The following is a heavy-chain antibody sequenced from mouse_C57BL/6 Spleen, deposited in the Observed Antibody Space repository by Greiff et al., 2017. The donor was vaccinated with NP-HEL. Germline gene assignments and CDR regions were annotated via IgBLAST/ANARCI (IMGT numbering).Heavy chain of an antibody. CDR2: ISDGGSYT. CDR3: ARGMASEY. D-gene: IGHD2-10*02. V-gene: IGHV5-4*03. Sequence: EVKLMESGGGLVKPGGSLKLSCAASGFTFSSYAMSWVRQTPEKRLEWVATISDGGSYTYYPDNVKGRFTISRDNAKNNLYLQMSHLKSEDTAMYYCARGMASEYWGQGTTLTVSS. J-gene: IGHJ2*01. CDR1: GFTFSSYA.